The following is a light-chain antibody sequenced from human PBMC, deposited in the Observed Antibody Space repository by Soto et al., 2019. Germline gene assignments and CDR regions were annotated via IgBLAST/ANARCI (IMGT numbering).Light chain of an antibody. Sequence: QSVLTQPPSVSAAPGQTVTISCSGSSSNIGNNYVSWYQQLPGTAPKLLIYENNKRPSGIPDRFSGSKSGTSDTLGITGLQTGDEDAYYCGTWDSGLSAVVFGGGTKVTVL. J-gene: IGLJ2*01. CDR1: SSNIGNNY. CDR2: ENN. CDR3: GTWDSGLSAVV. V-gene: IGLV1-51*02.